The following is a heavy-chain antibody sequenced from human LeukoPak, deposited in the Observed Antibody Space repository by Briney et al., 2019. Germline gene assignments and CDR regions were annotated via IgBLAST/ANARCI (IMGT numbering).Heavy chain of an antibody. CDR1: GYTFTIYY. J-gene: IGHJ4*02. V-gene: IGHV1-46*01. CDR2: INPSRSST. CDR3: ARGGNPITSWDIDY. D-gene: IGHD2-2*01. Sequence: ASVKVSFKASGYTFTIYYMHWMRQAPGQGLEWMGIINPSRSSTSYAQKFQGRVTMNRDTSTSTVYMELRSLRSEDTAVYYCARGGNPITSWDIDYWGQGTLVTVSS.